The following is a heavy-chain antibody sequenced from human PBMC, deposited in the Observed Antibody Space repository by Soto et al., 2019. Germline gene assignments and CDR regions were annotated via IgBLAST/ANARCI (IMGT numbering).Heavy chain of an antibody. CDR3: ARGLLGIFGVVIAYGKDV. D-gene: IGHD3-3*01. CDR1: GGSISSGGYY. CDR2: IYYSGST. V-gene: IGHV4-31*03. Sequence: SETLSLTCTVSGGSISSGGYYWSWIRQHPGKGLEWIGYIYYSGSTYYNPSLKSRVTISVDTSKNQFSLKLSSVTAADTAVYYCARGLLGIFGVVIAYGKDVWGQGTTVTVSS. J-gene: IGHJ6*02.